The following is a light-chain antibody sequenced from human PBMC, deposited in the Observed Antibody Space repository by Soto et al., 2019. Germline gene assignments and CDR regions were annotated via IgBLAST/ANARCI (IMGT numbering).Light chain of an antibody. CDR3: SSYAGREVV. CDR1: SSDVGGYNY. Sequence: QSVLTQPPSASGSPGQSVTISCTGTSSDVGGYNYVSWYQQHPGKAPKVMIYEVTKRPSGVPDRFSGSKSGNTASLTVSGLHAEDEADYYCSSYAGREVVFGGGTKVTVL. J-gene: IGLJ2*01. CDR2: EVT. V-gene: IGLV2-8*01.